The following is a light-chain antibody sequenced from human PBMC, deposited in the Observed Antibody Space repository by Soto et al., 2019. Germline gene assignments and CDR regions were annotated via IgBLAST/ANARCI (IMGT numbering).Light chain of an antibody. CDR1: SSNIGAGYD. V-gene: IGLV1-40*01. CDR2: GNS. CDR3: QSYDSSLRGWV. J-gene: IGLJ3*02. Sequence: QTVVTQPPSVSGAPGQRVTISCTGSSSNIGAGYDVHWYQQLPGTAPKLLIYGNSHRPSGVPDRFSGSKSGTSASLAITGLQAEDEADYYCQSYDSSLRGWVFGGGTKLTVL.